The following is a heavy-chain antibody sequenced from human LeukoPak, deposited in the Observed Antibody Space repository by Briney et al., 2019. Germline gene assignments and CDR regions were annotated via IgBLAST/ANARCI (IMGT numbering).Heavy chain of an antibody. CDR1: GFTFRSYS. D-gene: IGHD3-22*01. Sequence: GGSLRLSCAASGFTFRSYSMNWVRQAPGKGLEWVSSISSSSYIYYADSVKGRFTISRDNAKNSLYLQMNSLRAEDTAVYYCASSTSSYDSSGYHYWGQGTLVTVSS. CDR3: ASSTSSYDSSGYHY. J-gene: IGHJ4*02. V-gene: IGHV3-21*01. CDR2: ISSSSYI.